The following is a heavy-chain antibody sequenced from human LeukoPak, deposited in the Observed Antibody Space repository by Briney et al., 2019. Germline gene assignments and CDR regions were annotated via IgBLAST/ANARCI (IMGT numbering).Heavy chain of an antibody. CDR2: ISTYDGNT. V-gene: IGHV1-18*04. CDR3: ARAGYYDSSGYPYYFDY. D-gene: IGHD3-22*01. CDR1: GYSFTSYG. Sequence: GASVKISCKASGYSFTSYGISWVRQAPGQGLEWMGWISTYDGNTNYAQRVQDRLTMTTDSSTSTAYMELRSLRSDDTAVYYCARAGYYDSSGYPYYFDYWGQGTLVTVSS. J-gene: IGHJ4*02.